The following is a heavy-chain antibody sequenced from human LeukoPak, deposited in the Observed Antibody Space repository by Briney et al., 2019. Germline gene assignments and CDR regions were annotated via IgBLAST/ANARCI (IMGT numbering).Heavy chain of an antibody. J-gene: IGHJ4*02. Sequence: GGTLRLSCAASGFTFSSYGMSWVRQAPGKGLEWVSAISDTGNTYHADSVKGRFTISRDSSKNTLFLQMNRLRPEDTAVYYCARDLSGIAGYTYGRGIDYWGQGTLVTVSS. CDR1: GFTFSSYG. D-gene: IGHD5-18*01. CDR2: ISDTGNT. CDR3: ARDLSGIAGYTYGRGIDY. V-gene: IGHV3-23*01.